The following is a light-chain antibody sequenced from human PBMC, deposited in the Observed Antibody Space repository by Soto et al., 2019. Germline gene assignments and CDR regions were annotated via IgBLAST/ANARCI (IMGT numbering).Light chain of an antibody. J-gene: IGKJ1*01. V-gene: IGKV3-20*01. Sequence: ESVLTQSAGTLSLSPGERATLSCRASQSVSSSYLAWYQQKPGQAPRLLIYGASSRATGIPDRFSGSGSGTDFTLTISRLEPEDFAVYYCQQYGSSPWTFGQGTKLDIK. CDR1: QSVSSSY. CDR3: QQYGSSPWT. CDR2: GAS.